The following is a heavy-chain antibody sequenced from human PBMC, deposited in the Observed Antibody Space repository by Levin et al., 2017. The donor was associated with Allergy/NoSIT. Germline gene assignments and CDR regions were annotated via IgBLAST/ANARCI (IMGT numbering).Heavy chain of an antibody. CDR2: IKPDGSET. J-gene: IGHJ4*02. V-gene: IGHV3-7*01. Sequence: HSGGSLRLSCAASGFTFSSYWVTWVRQAPGKGLEWVANIKPDGSETSYVDSVKGRFTISRDNARNSLYLQMNSLRVEDTAVYYCAREDYRSFDFWGQGTLVTVSS. CDR3: AREDYRSFDF. CDR1: GFTFSSYW. D-gene: IGHD3-16*01.